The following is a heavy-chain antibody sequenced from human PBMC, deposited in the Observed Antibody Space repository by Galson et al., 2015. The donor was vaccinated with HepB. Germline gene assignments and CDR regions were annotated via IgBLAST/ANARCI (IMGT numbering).Heavy chain of an antibody. D-gene: IGHD2-21*01. CDR1: GYSFSTHW. CDR2: IYPGDSDT. Sequence: QSGAEVKKPGESLKISCQASGYSFSTHWIGWVRQVPGQGLEWLGIIYPGDSDTKYSPAFQGHVTISVDRSVTSAYLHWTSLKVSDTATYFCARQADIVAPFDYWAQGTLVTVSS. J-gene: IGHJ4*02. CDR3: ARQADIVAPFDY. V-gene: IGHV5-51*01.